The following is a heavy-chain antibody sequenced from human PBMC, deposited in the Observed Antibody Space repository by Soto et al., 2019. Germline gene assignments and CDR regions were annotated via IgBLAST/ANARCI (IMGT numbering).Heavy chain of an antibody. Sequence: GGSLRLSCAASGFTFSSYGMHWVRQAPGKGLEWVAVISYDGSNKYYADSVKGRFTISRDNSKNTLYLQMNSLRAEDTAVYYCAGDLSGYDSFDSWGQGTLVTVSS. J-gene: IGHJ4*02. D-gene: IGHD5-12*01. V-gene: IGHV3-30*03. CDR3: AGDLSGYDSFDS. CDR1: GFTFSSYG. CDR2: ISYDGSNK.